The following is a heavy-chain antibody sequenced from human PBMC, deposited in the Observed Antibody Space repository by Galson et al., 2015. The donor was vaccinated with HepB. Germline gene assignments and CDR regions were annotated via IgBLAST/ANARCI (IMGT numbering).Heavy chain of an antibody. J-gene: IGHJ4*02. D-gene: IGHD5-18*01. V-gene: IGHV3-30*18. CDR3: AKDRGYSYGKGFDY. CDR1: GFTFSSYG. Sequence: SLRLSCAASGFTFSSYGMHWVRQAPGKGLEWVAVISYDGSNKYYADSVKGRFTISRDNSKNTLYLQMNSLRAEDTAVYYCAKDRGYSYGKGFDYWGQGTLVTVSS. CDR2: ISYDGSNK.